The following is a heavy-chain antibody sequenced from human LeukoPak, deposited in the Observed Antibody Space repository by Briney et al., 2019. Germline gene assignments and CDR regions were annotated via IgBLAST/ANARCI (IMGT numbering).Heavy chain of an antibody. D-gene: IGHD3-3*01. V-gene: IGHV4-34*01. CDR3: ARGRSKTTIFGVVIITPWFDP. CDR1: GGSFSGYY. Sequence: SETLSFTCAVYGGSFSGYYWSWIRQPPGKGLEWFGEINHSGSTNYNPSLKSRVTISVDTSKNQFSLKLSSVTAADTAVYYCARGRSKTTIFGVVIITPWFDPWGQGTLVTVSS. J-gene: IGHJ5*02. CDR2: INHSGST.